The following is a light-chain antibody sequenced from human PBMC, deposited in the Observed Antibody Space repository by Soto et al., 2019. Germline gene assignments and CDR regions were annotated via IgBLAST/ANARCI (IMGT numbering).Light chain of an antibody. V-gene: IGKV3-20*01. CDR3: QQYGSSSWT. CDR2: HAS. Sequence: ESVLTQSPGTLSLSPGERATLSCRTSQSLTSGYLAWYQVKPGQAPRLLIYHASSRATGIPDRFSGSGSGKDFTLTINRLEPEDFAMYFCQQYGSSSWTFGQGTKVDI. J-gene: IGKJ1*01. CDR1: QSLTSGY.